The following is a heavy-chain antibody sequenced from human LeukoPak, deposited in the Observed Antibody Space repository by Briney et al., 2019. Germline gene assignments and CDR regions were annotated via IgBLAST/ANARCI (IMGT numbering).Heavy chain of an antibody. J-gene: IGHJ4*02. CDR2: ISSSSSLI. D-gene: IGHD2-21*01. CDR1: GFTFSSYS. V-gene: IGHV3-48*04. Sequence: GGSLRLSCVASGFTFSSYSMNWVRQAPGKGLEWVSYISSSSSLIYYADSVKGRFSISRDNARNSLYLQMNSLRAEDTAVYYCARDSPNEAILWWSIDYWGQGTLVTVSS. CDR3: ARDSPNEAILWWSIDY.